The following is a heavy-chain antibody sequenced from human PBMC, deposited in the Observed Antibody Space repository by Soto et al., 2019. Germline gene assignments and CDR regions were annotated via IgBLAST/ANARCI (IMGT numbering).Heavy chain of an antibody. J-gene: IGHJ4*02. V-gene: IGHV4-31*03. CDR3: ATEPSI. Sequence: QVQLQESGPGLVKPSQTLSLTCTVSGGSISSGGYYWNWIRQHPGKGLEWIGYIYYSGSTYYNPALQSRVPIPIHTSKNQFSLTLSSVTAADTAMYYCATEPSIWGQGTLVSVSS. CDR1: GGSISSGGYY. CDR2: IYYSGST.